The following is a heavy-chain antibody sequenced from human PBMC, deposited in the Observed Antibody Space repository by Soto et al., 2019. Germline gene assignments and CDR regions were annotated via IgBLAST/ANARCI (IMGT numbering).Heavy chain of an antibody. CDR3: ASKQQLDIDY. CDR1: GGSISSSSYY. Sequence: SETLSLTCTVSGGSISSSSYYWGWIRQPPGTGLEWIGSIYYSGSTYYNPSLKSRVTISVDTSKNQFPLKLSSVTAADTAVYYCASKQQLDIDYWGQGTLVTVSS. D-gene: IGHD6-13*01. V-gene: IGHV4-39*01. J-gene: IGHJ4*02. CDR2: IYYSGST.